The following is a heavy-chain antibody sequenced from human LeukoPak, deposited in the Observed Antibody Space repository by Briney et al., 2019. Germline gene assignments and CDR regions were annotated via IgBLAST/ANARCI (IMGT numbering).Heavy chain of an antibody. CDR2: IYYSGST. CDR3: ARGGFDWNEVSGRWFDP. V-gene: IGHV4-39*07. J-gene: IGHJ5*02. D-gene: IGHD1-1*01. CDR1: GFTVSSDY. Sequence: GSPRLSCAASGFTVSSDYMSWVRQPPGKGLEWIGSIYYSGSTYYNPSLKSRVTISVDTSKNQFSLKLSSVTAADTAVYYCARGGFDWNEVSGRWFDPWGQGTLVIVSS.